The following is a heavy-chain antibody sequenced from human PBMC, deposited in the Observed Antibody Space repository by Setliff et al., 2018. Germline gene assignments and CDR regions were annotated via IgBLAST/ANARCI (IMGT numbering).Heavy chain of an antibody. D-gene: IGHD3-3*01. CDR1: GGSFTYYY. V-gene: IGHV4-4*07. J-gene: IGHJ6*03. CDR2: IYTSWST. Sequence: PSETLSLTCAASGGSFTYYYWAWIRQPAGKGLEWIGQIYTSWSTNYNPSLKSRVTISLDTSNNQFSLSLSSVTAADTAVYYCARMSGFQYMDVWGKGTTVTVSS. CDR3: ARMSGFQYMDV.